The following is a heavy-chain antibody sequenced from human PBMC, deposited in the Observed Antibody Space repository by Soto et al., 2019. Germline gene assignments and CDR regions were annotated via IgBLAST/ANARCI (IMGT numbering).Heavy chain of an antibody. J-gene: IGHJ6*03. CDR1: GGSISSYY. CDR3: ASTRLYPKYYYYYYMGV. V-gene: IGHV4-59*08. Sequence: QVQLQESGPGLVKPSETLSLTCTVSGGSISSYYWSWIRQPPGKGLEWIGYIYYSGSTNYNPSLKSRVTISVDTSKNQFSLKLSSVTAADTAVYYCASTRLYPKYYYYYYMGVWGKGTTVTVSS. D-gene: IGHD3-16*02. CDR2: IYYSGST.